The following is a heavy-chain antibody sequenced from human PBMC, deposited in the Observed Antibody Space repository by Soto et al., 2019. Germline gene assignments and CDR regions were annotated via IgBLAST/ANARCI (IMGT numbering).Heavy chain of an antibody. Sequence: GASVKVSCKASGYTFTSYDINWVRQATGQGLEWMGWMNPNSGNTGYAQKFQGRVTMTRNTSISTAYMELSSLRSEDTAVYYCARGKVGGFLEWLLYTVFDYWGQGTLVTVSS. D-gene: IGHD3-3*01. CDR2: MNPNSGNT. CDR1: GYTFTSYD. CDR3: ARGKVGGFLEWLLYTVFDY. J-gene: IGHJ4*02. V-gene: IGHV1-8*01.